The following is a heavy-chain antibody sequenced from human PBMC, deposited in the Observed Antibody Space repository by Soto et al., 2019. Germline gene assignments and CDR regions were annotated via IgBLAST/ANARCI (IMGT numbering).Heavy chain of an antibody. D-gene: IGHD4-17*01. V-gene: IGHV4-39*01. Sequence: PSETLSLTCTVSGGSVTNSSYYFVCIRQSPGNGLELIGSVYYRGRSYSKSSVKSRVTISVDTSKNRFSLSLNSVTASDTAVYFCVSQRTTVPTQAYFDYWGPGALVTVSS. J-gene: IGHJ4*02. CDR1: GGSVTNSSYY. CDR3: VSQRTTVPTQAYFDY. CDR2: VYYRGRS.